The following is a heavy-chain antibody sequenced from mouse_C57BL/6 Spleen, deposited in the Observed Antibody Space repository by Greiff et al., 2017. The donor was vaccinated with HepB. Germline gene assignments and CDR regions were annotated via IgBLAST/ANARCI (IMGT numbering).Heavy chain of an antibody. D-gene: IGHD2-12*01. CDR2: ISYDGSN. V-gene: IGHV3-6*01. CDR3: ARGVTSWYFDV. J-gene: IGHJ1*03. CDR1: GYSITSGYY. Sequence: DVKLVESGPGLVKPSQSLSLTCSVTGYSITSGYYWNWIRQFPGNKLEWMGYISYDGSNNYNPSLKNRISITRDTSKNQFFLKLNSVTTEDTATYYCARGVTSWYFDVWGTGTTVTVSS.